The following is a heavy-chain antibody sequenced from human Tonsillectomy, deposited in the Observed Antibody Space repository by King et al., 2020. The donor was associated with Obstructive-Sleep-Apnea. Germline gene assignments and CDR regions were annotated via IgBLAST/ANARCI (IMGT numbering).Heavy chain of an antibody. V-gene: IGHV3-30*04. Sequence: VQLVESGGGVVQPGRSLRLSCAASGFTFSSYSMLWVRQAPGKGLEWGADIAYDGSYKDYADSVKVRFTISRDNSKNTLYLQMNSMGAEDTAVYYWAGVEETLGGYDVHYDYDMDVWGQGTLVTVAS. J-gene: IGHJ6*02. D-gene: IGHD5-12*01. CDR1: GFTFSSYS. CDR2: IAYDGSYK. CDR3: AGVEETLGGYDVHYDYDMDV.